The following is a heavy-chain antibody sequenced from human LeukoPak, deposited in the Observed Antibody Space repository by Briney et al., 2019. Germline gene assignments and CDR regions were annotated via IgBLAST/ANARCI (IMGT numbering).Heavy chain of an antibody. CDR1: GFTFGDYY. V-gene: IGHV3-11*01. J-gene: IGHJ4*02. Sequence: GGSLRLSCAVSGFTFGDYYMSWIRQAPGKRLEWVSYISSSGGSKYYADSVKGRFTISRDNAKNSLYLQMNSLRAEDTAVYYCARTVAGTVNYWARGTLVTVSS. CDR2: ISSSGGSK. CDR3: ARTVAGTVNY. D-gene: IGHD6-19*01.